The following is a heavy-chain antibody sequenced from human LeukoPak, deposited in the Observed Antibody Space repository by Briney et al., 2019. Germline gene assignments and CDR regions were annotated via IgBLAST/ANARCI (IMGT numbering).Heavy chain of an antibody. CDR3: ARDQQWFGELLYGMDV. CDR2: ISSSSSYI. J-gene: IGHJ6*04. Sequence: GGSLRLSCAASGFTFSSYSMNWGRQAPGEGLGWGSSISSSSSYIYYADSVKGRFTISRDNAKNSLYLQMNSLRAEDTAVYYCARDQQWFGELLYGMDVWGKGTTVTVSS. CDR1: GFTFSSYS. V-gene: IGHV3-21*01. D-gene: IGHD3-10*01.